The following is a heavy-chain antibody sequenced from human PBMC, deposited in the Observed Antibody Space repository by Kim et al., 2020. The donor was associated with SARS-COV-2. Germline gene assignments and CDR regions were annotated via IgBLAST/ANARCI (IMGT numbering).Heavy chain of an antibody. D-gene: IGHD5-12*01. J-gene: IGHJ5*01. CDR1: NGSVSSDTYY. CDR3: ARLLWEDMVPTVFVS. CDR2: IYYTAST. V-gene: IGHV4-61*01. Sequence: SETLSLTCTVSNGSVSSDTYYWSWIRQPPGKGLEWIGYIYYTASTNSNPSLKSRVTISVDTSKNQFSLRLISVTAADTAVYYCARLLWEDMVPTVFVSWG.